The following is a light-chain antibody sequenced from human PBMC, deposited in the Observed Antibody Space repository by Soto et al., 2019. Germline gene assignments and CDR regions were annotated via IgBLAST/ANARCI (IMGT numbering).Light chain of an antibody. CDR1: QGISNF. V-gene: IGKV1-9*01. Sequence: DIQLTQFPSFLSASLGDRVTITCRASQGISNFSAWYQQKPGKAPSLLIYSASTLQSGVPSRFSGSGSGTEFTLTISSLQPEDFATYYCQRLNGFPWTFGQGTKVEIK. CDR2: SAS. J-gene: IGKJ1*01. CDR3: QRLNGFPWT.